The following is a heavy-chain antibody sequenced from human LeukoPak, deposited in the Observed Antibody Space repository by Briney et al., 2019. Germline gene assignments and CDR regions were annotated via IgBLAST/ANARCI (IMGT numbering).Heavy chain of an antibody. J-gene: IGHJ6*03. CDR1: GYTFTGYY. CDR3: ARDLSNWNQDYYYYYMDV. Sequence: ASVKVSCKASGYTFTGYYMHWVRQAPGQGLEWMGWINPNSGGTNYAQKFQGRVTMTRGTSISTAYMELSRLRSDDTAVYYCARDLSNWNQDYYYYYMDVWGKGTTVTVSS. D-gene: IGHD1-20*01. CDR2: INPNSGGT. V-gene: IGHV1-2*02.